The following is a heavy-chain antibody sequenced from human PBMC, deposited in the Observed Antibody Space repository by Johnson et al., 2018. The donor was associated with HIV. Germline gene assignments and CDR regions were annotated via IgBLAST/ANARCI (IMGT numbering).Heavy chain of an antibody. CDR3: AKDTAMVRSSAAFDI. V-gene: IGHV3-30*18. J-gene: IGHJ3*02. Sequence: QVQLVESGGGVVQPGRSLTLSCAASGFAFSTYAMHLVRQVPGKGLEWVAVISYDGSQNLYVDSVKGRFTISRDNSENTLYLQMNSLRPEDTAVYYCAKDTAMVRSSAAFDIWGQGTMVTVSS. D-gene: IGHD5-18*01. CDR1: GFAFSTYA. CDR2: ISYDGSQN.